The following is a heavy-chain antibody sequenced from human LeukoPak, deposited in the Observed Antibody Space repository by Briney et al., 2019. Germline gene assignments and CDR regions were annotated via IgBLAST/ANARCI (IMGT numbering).Heavy chain of an antibody. Sequence: GGSLRLSCAASGLTFSSYSMNWVRQAPGKGLEWVSYISSSSSTIYYADSVKGRFTISRDNAKNSLYLQMNSLRAEDAAVYYCARDPARGYSYGALYWGQGTLVTVSS. V-gene: IGHV3-48*04. J-gene: IGHJ4*02. D-gene: IGHD5-18*01. CDR1: GLTFSSYS. CDR3: ARDPARGYSYGALY. CDR2: ISSSSSTI.